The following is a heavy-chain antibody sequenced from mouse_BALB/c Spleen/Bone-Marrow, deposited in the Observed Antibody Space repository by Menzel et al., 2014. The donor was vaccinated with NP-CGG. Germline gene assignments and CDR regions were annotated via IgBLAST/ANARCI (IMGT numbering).Heavy chain of an antibody. CDR2: ISYSGST. J-gene: IGHJ4*01. D-gene: IGHD2-10*02. Sequence: VQLKESGPSLVKPSQTLSLTCSVTGDSITSGYWNWIRKFPGNKLEYMGYISYSGSTYYNPSLKSRISITRDTSKNQYYLQLNSVTTEDTATYYCARWGGXGNYDAMDYWGQGTSVTVSS. CDR3: ARWGGXGNYDAMDY. CDR1: GDSITSGY. V-gene: IGHV3-8*02.